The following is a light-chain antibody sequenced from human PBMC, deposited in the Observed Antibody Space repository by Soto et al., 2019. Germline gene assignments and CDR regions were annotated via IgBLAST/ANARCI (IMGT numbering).Light chain of an antibody. CDR2: EGS. Sequence: QSALTQPASVSGSPGQSITISCTGTSSDVGSYNLVSWYQQHPGKAPKLMIYEGSKRPLGVSNRFSGSKSGNTCSLTISGLQAEDEADYYCCSYAGSSTLVFGGGTKVTVL. J-gene: IGLJ2*01. V-gene: IGLV2-23*01. CDR1: SSDVGSYNL. CDR3: CSYAGSSTLV.